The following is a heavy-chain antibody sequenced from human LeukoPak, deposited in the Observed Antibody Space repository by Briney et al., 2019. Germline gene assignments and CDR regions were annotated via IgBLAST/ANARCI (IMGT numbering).Heavy chain of an antibody. J-gene: IGHJ3*02. CDR2: IYSGGST. V-gene: IGHV3-53*01. CDR3: ASASGSYSPDAFDI. D-gene: IGHD1-26*01. CDR1: GFTVSSNY. Sequence: GGSLRLSCAASGFTVSSNYMSWVRQAPGKGLEWVSVIYSGGSTYYADSVKGRFTISRDNSKNTLYLQMNSLRAEDTAVYYCASASGSYSPDAFDIWGQGTMATVSS.